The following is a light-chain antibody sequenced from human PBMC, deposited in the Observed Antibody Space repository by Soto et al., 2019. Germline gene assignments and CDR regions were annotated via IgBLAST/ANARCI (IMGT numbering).Light chain of an antibody. CDR2: DFY. CDR1: SGDVGGHNA. CDR3: SSYERSGAYV. Sequence: QSVLTQPASVSGSPGQSITLSCTGTSGDVGGHNAVSWYQQHPGKAPKLLIYDFYNRTSGASNRFSGSKSGNTASLTISGLQAKHKAEYYCSSYERSGAYVFGTGTKLTVL. J-gene: IGLJ1*01. V-gene: IGLV2-14*03.